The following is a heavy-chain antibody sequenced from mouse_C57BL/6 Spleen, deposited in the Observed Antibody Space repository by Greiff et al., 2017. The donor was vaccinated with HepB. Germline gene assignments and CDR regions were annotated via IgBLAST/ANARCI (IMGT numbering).Heavy chain of an antibody. J-gene: IGHJ4*01. D-gene: IGHD1-1*01. V-gene: IGHV1-52*01. CDR3: ARWSSYGSSLYYAMDY. Sequence: QVQLKQPGAELVKPGASVKVSCKASGYTFTSYWMHWVKQRPGQGLEWIGNIDPSDSETHYNQKFKDKATLTVDKSSSTAYMQLSSLTSEDSAVYYCARWSSYGSSLYYAMDYWGQGTSVTVSS. CDR2: IDPSDSET. CDR1: GYTFTSYW.